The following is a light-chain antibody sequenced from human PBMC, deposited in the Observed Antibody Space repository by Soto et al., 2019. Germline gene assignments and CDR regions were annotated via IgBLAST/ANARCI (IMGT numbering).Light chain of an antibody. CDR2: EVS. CDR3: SSYTSSRTYV. J-gene: IGLJ1*01. CDR1: ISDVGGYNY. V-gene: IGLV2-14*01. Sequence: SVVTQPASLSGSPGPSITISCTGTISDVGGYNYVSWYQQHPGKAPKLMIYEVSNRPSGVSNRFSGSKSGNTASLTISGLQAEDEADYYCSSYTSSRTYVFGTGTKVTVL.